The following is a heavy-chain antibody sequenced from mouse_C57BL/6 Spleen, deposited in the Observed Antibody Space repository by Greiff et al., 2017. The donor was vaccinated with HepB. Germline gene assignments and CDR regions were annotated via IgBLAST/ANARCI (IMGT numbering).Heavy chain of an antibody. V-gene: IGHV1-81*01. CDR2: IYPRSGNT. D-gene: IGHD3-2*02. Sequence: QVQLQQSGAELARPGASVKLSCKASGYTFTSYGISWVKQSTGQGLEWIGEIYPRSGNTYYNEKFKGKATLTADKSSSTAYMELRSLTSEDSAVYFCARPAQAKGYFDYWGQGTTLTVSS. J-gene: IGHJ2*01. CDR1: GYTFTSYG. CDR3: ARPAQAKGYFDY.